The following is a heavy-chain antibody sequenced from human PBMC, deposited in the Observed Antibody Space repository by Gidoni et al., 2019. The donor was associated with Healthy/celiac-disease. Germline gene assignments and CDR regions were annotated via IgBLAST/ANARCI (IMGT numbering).Heavy chain of an antibody. V-gene: IGHV4-34*01. CDR3: ARRGYSYGRRYFDY. CDR2: INHSGST. J-gene: IGHJ4*02. Sequence: QVQLQQWGAGLLKSSETLSLTCAVYGGSFSGYYWSWIRQPPGKGLEWIGEINHSGSTNYNPSLKSRVTISVDTSKNQFSLKLSSVTAADTAVYYCARRGYSYGRRYFDYWGQGTLVTVSS. D-gene: IGHD5-18*01. CDR1: GGSFSGYY.